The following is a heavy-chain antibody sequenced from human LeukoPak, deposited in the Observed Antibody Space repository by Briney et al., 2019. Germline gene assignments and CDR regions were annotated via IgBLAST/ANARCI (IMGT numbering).Heavy chain of an antibody. CDR1: GYSISSGYY. CDR3: ARVAARFSYYHYYMDV. J-gene: IGHJ6*03. CDR2: IFHSGST. Sequence: PSETLSLTCTVPGYSISSGYYWGWIRQPPGKGLEWIGSIFHSGSTYYNPSLKSRVTMSVDTSKNQFSLKLSSVTAADTAVYYCARVAARFSYYHYYMDVRGKGTTVTVSS. D-gene: IGHD6-6*01. V-gene: IGHV4-38-2*02.